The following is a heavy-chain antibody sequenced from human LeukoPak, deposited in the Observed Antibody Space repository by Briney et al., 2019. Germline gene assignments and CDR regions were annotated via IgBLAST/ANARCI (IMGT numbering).Heavy chain of an antibody. Sequence: PGRSLRLTCAASGFTFSGSAMHWVRQASGKGLEWVGRIRSKANSYATAYAASVKGRLTISRDDSKNTAYLQMNSLKTEDTAVYYCTRPFYCSSTSCYEDYWGQGTLVTVSS. CDR3: TRPFYCSSTSCYEDY. CDR2: IRSKANSYAT. V-gene: IGHV3-73*01. D-gene: IGHD2-2*01. CDR1: GFTFSGSA. J-gene: IGHJ4*02.